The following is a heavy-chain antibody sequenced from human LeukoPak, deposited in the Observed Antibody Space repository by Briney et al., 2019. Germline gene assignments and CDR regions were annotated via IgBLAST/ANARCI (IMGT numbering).Heavy chain of an antibody. V-gene: IGHV3-48*03. CDR2: ISSSGSTI. CDR1: GFTFSSYE. D-gene: IGHD3-22*01. Sequence: GGSLRLSCAASGFTFSSYEMNWVRQTPGKGLEWVAYISSSGSTIYYADSVKGRFTISRDNAKNSLYLQMNSLRAEDTAVYYCARASYSYDISGWVPFDYWGQGTLVTVSS. J-gene: IGHJ4*02. CDR3: ARASYSYDISGWVPFDY.